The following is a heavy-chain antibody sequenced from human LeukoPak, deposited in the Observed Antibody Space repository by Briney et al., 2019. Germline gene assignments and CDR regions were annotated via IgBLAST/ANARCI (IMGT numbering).Heavy chain of an antibody. D-gene: IGHD6-13*01. V-gene: IGHV3-23*01. CDR3: ATDSSTWYFDY. J-gene: IGHJ4*02. Sequence: TGGSLRLSCAASGFTFTSYAMSWVRQAPGKGLEWVSGISGSGGSTDYADSVKGRFTISRDNSKNTLYLQMNSLRAEDTAVYYCATDSSTWYFDYWGQGTQVTVSS. CDR2: ISGSGGST. CDR1: GFTFTSYA.